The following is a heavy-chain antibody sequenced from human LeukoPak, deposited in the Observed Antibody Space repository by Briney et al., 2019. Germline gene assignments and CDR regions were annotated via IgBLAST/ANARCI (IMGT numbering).Heavy chain of an antibody. CDR2: ILHDGSNK. J-gene: IGHJ4*02. CDR1: GFTFSSYA. D-gene: IGHD5-18*01. Sequence: GGSLRLSCAASGFTFSSYAMHWVRQAPGKGLEWVAVILHDGSNKQYADSVKGRFTISRDNSKNTLYLQINSLRAEDTAVYYCATLSGDSRGYDYWGLGTLVIVSS. V-gene: IGHV3-30*03. CDR3: ATLSGDSRGYDY.